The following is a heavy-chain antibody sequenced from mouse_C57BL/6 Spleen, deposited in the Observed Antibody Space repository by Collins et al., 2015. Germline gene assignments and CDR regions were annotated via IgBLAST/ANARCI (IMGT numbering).Heavy chain of an antibody. Sequence: EVQLQQSGAELVRPGALVKLSCKASGFNIKDYYMHWVKQRPEQGLEWIGWIDPENGNTIYDPKFQGKASITADTSSNTAYLQLSSLTSEDTAVYYCAHYGNSYAMDYWGQGTSVTVSS. J-gene: IGHJ4*01. V-gene: IGHV14-1*02. CDR1: GFNIKDYY. CDR3: AHYGNSYAMDY. CDR2: IDPENGNT. D-gene: IGHD2-1*01.